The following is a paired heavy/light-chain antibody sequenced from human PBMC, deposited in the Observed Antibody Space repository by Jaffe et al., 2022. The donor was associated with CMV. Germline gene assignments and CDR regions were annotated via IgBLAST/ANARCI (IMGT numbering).Heavy chain of an antibody. CDR3: ARDRYYYDATGFYS. V-gene: IGHV1-2*02. CDR2: VNPNSGGT. CDR1: GYTFTGYY. D-gene: IGHD3-22*01. J-gene: IGHJ4*02. Sequence: QVQLVQSGAEVKKPGASVKVSCKASGYTFTGYYMHWVRQAPGQGLEWMGWVNPNSGGTNYAQKFQGRVTMTRDTSISTAYMELTGLGSDDTAIYYCARDRYYYDATGFYSWGQGTLVTVSS.
Light chain of an antibody. CDR1: SGSIASNY. V-gene: IGLV6-57*04. J-gene: IGLJ3*02. Sequence: NFVLTQPHSVSESPGKTVTISCTRSSGSIASNYMQWYQQRPGSAPTTVIYEHNRRPSGVPDRFSGSIDGSSNSASLTISGLKTEDEADYYCQSYDSNNQVFGGGTKLTVL. CDR2: EHN. CDR3: QSYDSNNQV.